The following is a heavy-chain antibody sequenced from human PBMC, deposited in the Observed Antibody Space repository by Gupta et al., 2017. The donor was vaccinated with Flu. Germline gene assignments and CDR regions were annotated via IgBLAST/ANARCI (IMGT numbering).Heavy chain of an antibody. Sequence: HVQLVQSGSEGANHGVARKRQCSASGYLLSILAIRWVRQAPGQGLEWVGGNIPIFVTANDAETFLSRVTITADQSTITDYMELTGFGYEDTAVYYGYNRGNCGGDCSVYYVDYWGQGTTVTVSS. V-gene: IGHV1-69*01. CDR3: YNRGNCGGDCSVYYVDY. CDR1: GYLLSILA. D-gene: IGHD2-21*02. CDR2: NIPIFVTA. J-gene: IGHJ4*02.